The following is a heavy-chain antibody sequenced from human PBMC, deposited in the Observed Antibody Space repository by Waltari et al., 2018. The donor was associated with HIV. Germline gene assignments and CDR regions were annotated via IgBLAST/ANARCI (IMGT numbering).Heavy chain of an antibody. V-gene: IGHV3-21*04. CDR3: TTLADTTMGRDWYFDL. CDR2: VSQKGDYV. CDR1: GFGFRDYT. Sequence: VYLVESGGGLVKPGGSLKLSCEGSGFGFRDYTRNWVRQAPGKGLEWVSSVSQKGDYVYYTDAMKGRLSITRDNSKNLMFLEMTRLRPEDSATYFCTTLADTTMGRDWYFDLWGRGVWVIVST. D-gene: IGHD3-10*01. J-gene: IGHJ2*01.